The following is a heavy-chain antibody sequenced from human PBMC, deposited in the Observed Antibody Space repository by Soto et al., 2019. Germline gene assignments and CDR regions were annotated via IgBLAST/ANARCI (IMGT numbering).Heavy chain of an antibody. V-gene: IGHV4-59*01. CDR3: ARAGYSYGRFDY. CDR2: IYYSGST. D-gene: IGHD5-18*01. CDR1: GGSISSYY. J-gene: IGHJ4*02. Sequence: SETLSLTCTVSGGSISSYYWSWIRQPPGKGLEWIGYIYYSGSTNYNPSLKSRVTISVDTSKNQFSLKLSSVTAADTAVYYCARAGYSYGRFDYWGQGTLVTVSS.